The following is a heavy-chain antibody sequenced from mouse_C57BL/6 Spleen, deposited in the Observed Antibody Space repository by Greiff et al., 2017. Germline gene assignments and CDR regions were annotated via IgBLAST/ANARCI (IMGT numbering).Heavy chain of an antibody. CDR1: GFTFSDYY. V-gene: IGHV5-16*01. J-gene: IGHJ4*01. CDR3: AREGDYYAMDY. CDR2: INYDGSST. Sequence: VQLKESEGGLVQPGSSMKLSCTASGFTFSDYYMAWVRQVPEKGLEWVANINYDGSSTYYLDSLKSRFIISRDNAKNILYLQMSSLKSEDTATYYCAREGDYYAMDYWGQGTSVTVSS.